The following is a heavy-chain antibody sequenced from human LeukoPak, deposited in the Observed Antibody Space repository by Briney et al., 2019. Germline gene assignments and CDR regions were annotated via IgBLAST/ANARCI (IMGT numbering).Heavy chain of an antibody. CDR3: ARGPYYGSGSHFSYYGMDV. CDR2: ISTSGDTI. V-gene: IGHV3-23*01. CDR1: GFTFSTYA. Sequence: GGSLRLSCAASGFTFSTYAMSWVRQAPGKGLEWVSAISTSGDTIYYADSVKGRFTVSRDNSKNTVYVEMNSLRDEDTAMYYCARGPYYGSGSHFSYYGMDVWGQGTTVTVSS. D-gene: IGHD3-10*01. J-gene: IGHJ6*02.